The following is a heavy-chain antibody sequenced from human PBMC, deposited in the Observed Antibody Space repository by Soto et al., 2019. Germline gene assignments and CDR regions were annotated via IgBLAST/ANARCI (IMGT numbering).Heavy chain of an antibody. J-gene: IGHJ6*02. Sequence: LGESLKISCKGSGYSFTSYWISWVRQMPGKGLEWMGRIDPSDSYTNYSPSFQGHVTISADKSISTAYLQWSSLKASDTAMYYCARTKHYYDSSGPIGYYYYGMDVWGQGTTVTVSS. CDR3: ARTKHYYDSSGPIGYYYYGMDV. CDR2: IDPSDSYT. V-gene: IGHV5-10-1*01. D-gene: IGHD3-22*01. CDR1: GYSFTSYW.